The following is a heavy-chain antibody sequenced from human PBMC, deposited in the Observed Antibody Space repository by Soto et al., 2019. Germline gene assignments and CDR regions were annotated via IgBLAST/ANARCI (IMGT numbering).Heavy chain of an antibody. Sequence: GGSLRLSSAASGFTFSSYSMNWVRQAPGKGLEWVSYISSSSSTIYYADSVKGRFTISRDNAKNSLYLQMNSLRDEDTAVYYCAREEYYDFWSGSFNWFDPWGQGTLVTVSS. V-gene: IGHV3-48*02. CDR1: GFTFSSYS. CDR3: AREEYYDFWSGSFNWFDP. CDR2: ISSSSSTI. J-gene: IGHJ5*02. D-gene: IGHD3-3*01.